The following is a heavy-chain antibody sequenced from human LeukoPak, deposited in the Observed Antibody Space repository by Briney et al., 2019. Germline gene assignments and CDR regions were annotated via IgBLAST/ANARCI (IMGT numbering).Heavy chain of an antibody. V-gene: IGHV3-11*01. CDR1: GFTFSDYY. J-gene: IGHJ4*02. Sequence: GGSLRLSCAASGFTFSDYYMSWIRQAPGKGLEWVSYISSSGSTIYYADSVKGRSTISRDNAKNSLYLQMNSLRAEDTAVYYCARAKTSTTVIYYWGQGTLVTVSS. CDR3: ARAKTSTTVIYY. D-gene: IGHD4-17*01. CDR2: ISSSGSTI.